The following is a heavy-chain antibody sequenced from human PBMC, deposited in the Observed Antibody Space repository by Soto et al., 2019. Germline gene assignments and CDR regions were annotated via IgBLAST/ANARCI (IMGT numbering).Heavy chain of an antibody. V-gene: IGHV4-59*01. CDR1: GGSISSYY. J-gene: IGHJ6*02. D-gene: IGHD2-2*01. CDR2: IYYSGST. CDR3: ARHGDIVVVPAALAYYYYGMDV. Sequence: SETLSLTCTVSGGSISSYYWSWIRQPPGKGPEWIGYIYYSGSTNYNPSLKSRVTISVDTSKNQFSLKLSSVTAADTAVYYCARHGDIVVVPAALAYYYYGMDVWGQGTTVTVSS.